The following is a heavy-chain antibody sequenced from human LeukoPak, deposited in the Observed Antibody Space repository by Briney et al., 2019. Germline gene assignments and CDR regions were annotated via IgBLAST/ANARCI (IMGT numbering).Heavy chain of an antibody. V-gene: IGHV3-48*02. D-gene: IGHD4-17*01. Sequence: GGSLRLSCAASGLTFSSYSMNWVRQAPGKGLEWVSYISSSSSTIYYADSVKGRFTISRDNAKNSLYLQMNSLRDEDTAVYYCARAYGGDYGDYDSYFDLWGRGTLVTVSS. CDR2: ISSSSSTI. CDR3: ARAYGGDYGDYDSYFDL. J-gene: IGHJ2*01. CDR1: GLTFSSYS.